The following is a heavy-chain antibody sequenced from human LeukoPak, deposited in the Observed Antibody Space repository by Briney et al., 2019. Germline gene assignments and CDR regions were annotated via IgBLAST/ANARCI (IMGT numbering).Heavy chain of an antibody. V-gene: IGHV4-59*08. D-gene: IGHD3-22*01. CDR1: GGSISSYY. J-gene: IGHJ4*02. Sequence: PSETLSLTCTVSGGSISSYYWSWIRQPPGNGLEWIGYIYYSGSTNYNPSLKSRVTISVDTSKNQFSLKLSSVTAVDTAVYYCARHRVEAREYYDSSGYYHPSHFDYWGQGTLVTVSS. CDR3: ARHRVEAREYYDSSGYYHPSHFDY. CDR2: IYYSGST.